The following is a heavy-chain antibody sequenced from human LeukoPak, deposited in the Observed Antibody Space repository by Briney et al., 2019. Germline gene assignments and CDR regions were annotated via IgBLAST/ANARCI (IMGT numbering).Heavy chain of an antibody. V-gene: IGHV3-11*01. CDR1: GFTFSDYY. D-gene: IGHD6-13*01. CDR3: ARRAAAGGCFDY. CDR2: ISSGGSTI. J-gene: IGHJ4*02. Sequence: GGSLRLSCAVSGFTFSDYYMSWIRQAAGKGLEWVSYISSGGSTISHADSVKGRFTISRDNAENSLYLQMNSLRAEDTAVYYCARRAAAGGCFDYWGQGTLVTVSS.